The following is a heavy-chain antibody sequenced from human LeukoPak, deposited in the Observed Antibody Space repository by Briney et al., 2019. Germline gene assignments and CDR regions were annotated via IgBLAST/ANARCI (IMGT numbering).Heavy chain of an antibody. CDR2: IKSKTDGGTT. J-gene: IGHJ4*02. D-gene: IGHD2-15*01. CDR1: GFTFSNAW. V-gene: IGHV3-15*01. CDR3: TTGYCSGGSCYSSYFDY. Sequence: GGSLRPSCAASGFTFSNAWTSWVRQAPGKGLEWVGRIKSKTDGGTTDYAAPVKGRFTISRDDSKNTLYLQMNSLKTEDTAVYYCTTGYCSGGSCYSSYFDYWGQGTLVTVSS.